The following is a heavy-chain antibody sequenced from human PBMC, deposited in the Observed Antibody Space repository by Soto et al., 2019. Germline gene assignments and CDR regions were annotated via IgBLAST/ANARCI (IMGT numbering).Heavy chain of an antibody. CDR2: INHKSDTI. CDR1: GFPFRTYA. Sequence: EVQLVESGGGLIQPGGSLRVSCAASGFPFRTYAMNWVRQAPGKGLEWVSYINHKSDTIYYADSVKGRFTISRDNAKNSLYLQMNSLRDEDTAVYYCVRDRGYTGYDLEYWGQGTLVTVSS. D-gene: IGHD5-12*01. V-gene: IGHV3-48*02. CDR3: VRDRGYTGYDLEY. J-gene: IGHJ4*02.